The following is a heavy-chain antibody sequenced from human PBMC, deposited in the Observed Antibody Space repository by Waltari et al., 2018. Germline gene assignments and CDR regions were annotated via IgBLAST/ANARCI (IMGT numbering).Heavy chain of an antibody. CDR1: GGTFSSYT. V-gene: IGHV1-69*08. J-gene: IGHJ6*02. CDR2: ISPNLVMY. Sequence: QVQLVQSGAEVKKPGSSVKVSCKASGGTFSSYTIRWVRQAPRQGLEWMGRISPNLVMYNYAENFKGRVTMTAAKTTSTAYSELSSMRSEDTSVYYCGREGLGAVTNFHDYYGMDVWGQGTTVTVSS. D-gene: IGHD4-17*01. CDR3: GREGLGAVTNFHDYYGMDV.